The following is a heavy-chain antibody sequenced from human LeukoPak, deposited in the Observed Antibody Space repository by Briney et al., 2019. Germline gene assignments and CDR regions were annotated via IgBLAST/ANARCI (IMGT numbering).Heavy chain of an antibody. J-gene: IGHJ6*03. CDR2: IRYDGSNK. CDR3: AKLISSSLNTGGHMDV. Sequence: TGGSLRLSCAASGFTFSSYGMHWVRQAPGKGLEWVAFIRYDGSNKYYADSVKGRFTISRDNSKNTLYLQINSLRAEDTAVYYCAKLISSSLNTGGHMDVWGKGTTVTVSS. D-gene: IGHD6-13*01. CDR1: GFTFSSYG. V-gene: IGHV3-30*02.